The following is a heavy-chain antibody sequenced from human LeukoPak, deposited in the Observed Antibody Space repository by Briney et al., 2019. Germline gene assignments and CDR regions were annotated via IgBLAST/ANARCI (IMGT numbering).Heavy chain of an antibody. Sequence: PGRSLRLSCAASGFTFSSYGMHWVRQAPGKGLEWMAVIWYDGSNKYYADSVKGRFTISRDNSKNTLYLQMNSLRAEDTAVYYRARDRRWLQLDAFDIWGQGTMVTVSS. CDR1: GFTFSSYG. V-gene: IGHV3-33*01. J-gene: IGHJ3*02. CDR2: IWYDGSNK. D-gene: IGHD5-24*01. CDR3: ARDRRWLQLDAFDI.